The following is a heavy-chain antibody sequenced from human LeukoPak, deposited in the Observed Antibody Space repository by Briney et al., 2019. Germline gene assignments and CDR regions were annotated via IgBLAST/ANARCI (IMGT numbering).Heavy chain of an antibody. CDR3: ARVAARRSDY. CDR2: IYSGGST. J-gene: IGHJ4*02. D-gene: IGHD6-6*01. CDR1: GFTFSSYE. V-gene: IGHV3-66*01. Sequence: TGGSLRLSCAASGFTFSSYEMNWVRQAPGKGLEWVSVIYSGGSTYYADSVKGRFTISRDNAKNSLYLQMNSLRAEDTAVYYCARVAARRSDYWGQGTLVTVSS.